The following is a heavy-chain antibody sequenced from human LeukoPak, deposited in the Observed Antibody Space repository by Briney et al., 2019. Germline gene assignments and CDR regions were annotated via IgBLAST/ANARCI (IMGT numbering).Heavy chain of an antibody. D-gene: IGHD7-27*01. Sequence: PSQTLSLICTVSGGSISSGGYYWSWIRQPPGKGLEWIGSIYYSGSTYYNPSLKSRVTISVDTSKNQFSLKLSSVTAADTAVYYCARMSGEETSDNWFDPWGQGTLVTVSS. CDR2: IYYSGST. J-gene: IGHJ5*02. CDR1: GGSISSGGYY. CDR3: ARMSGEETSDNWFDP. V-gene: IGHV4-39*01.